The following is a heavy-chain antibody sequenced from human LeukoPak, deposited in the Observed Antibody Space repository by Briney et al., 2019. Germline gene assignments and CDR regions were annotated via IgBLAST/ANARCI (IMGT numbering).Heavy chain of an antibody. V-gene: IGHV4-39*01. CDR3: ARQRLVDTAMVEIIDY. CDR2: IYYSGSA. J-gene: IGHJ4*02. D-gene: IGHD5-18*01. Sequence: PSETLSLTCTVSGGSISISSYYWRWIRQPPGKGLGWIGSIYYSGSAYYNPSLKSRATISVDTSKNHFSLKLSSVTAADTAVYYCARQRLVDTAMVEIIDYWGQGTLVTVSS. CDR1: GGSISISSYY.